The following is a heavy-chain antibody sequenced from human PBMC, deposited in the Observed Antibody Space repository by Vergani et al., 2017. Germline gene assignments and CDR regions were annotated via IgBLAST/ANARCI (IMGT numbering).Heavy chain of an antibody. CDR3: ARMVAAAGSFDY. J-gene: IGHJ4*02. CDR1: GFSLSTSGVV. Sequence: QLTLKESGPTLVKPTQPLTLTCTSSGFSLSTSGVVVGWFRQPPGKALEWLVLIYWNDDKRYSRSLKSRLTITKDTSKNQVVLTMTNMDPVDTATYYCARMVAAAGSFDYWGQGTLVTVSS. CDR2: IYWNDDK. D-gene: IGHD6-13*01. V-gene: IGHV2-5*01.